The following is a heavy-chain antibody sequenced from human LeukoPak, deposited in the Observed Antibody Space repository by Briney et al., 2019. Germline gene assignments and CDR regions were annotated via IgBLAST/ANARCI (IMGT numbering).Heavy chain of an antibody. CDR1: GFPFSGYW. D-gene: IGHD3-10*01. Sequence: GGSLRLSCAASGFPFSGYWMSWVRQAPGKGLEWVACIRDGGSDMYYVDSVRGRLTISRDNAKNSLFLQMSSLRAEDTAVYYCARKLWLGEPGDYGGQETLVTVSS. J-gene: IGHJ4*02. V-gene: IGHV3-7*01. CDR2: IRDGGSDM. CDR3: ARKLWLGEPGDY.